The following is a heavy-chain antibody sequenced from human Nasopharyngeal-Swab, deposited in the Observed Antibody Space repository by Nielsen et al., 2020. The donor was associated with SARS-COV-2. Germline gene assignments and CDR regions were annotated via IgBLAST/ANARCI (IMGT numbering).Heavy chain of an antibody. D-gene: IGHD3-16*01. CDR2: SNPNSGGT. CDR1: GYTFTGYY. Sequence: ASVKVSCKASGYTFTGYYMHWVRQAPGQGLEWMGRSNPNSGGTNYAQKFQGRVTMTRDTSITTAYMELSRLRSDDTAVYYCARNDEVVRFGVDYWGQGTLVTVSS. CDR3: ARNDEVVRFGVDY. J-gene: IGHJ4*02. V-gene: IGHV1-2*06.